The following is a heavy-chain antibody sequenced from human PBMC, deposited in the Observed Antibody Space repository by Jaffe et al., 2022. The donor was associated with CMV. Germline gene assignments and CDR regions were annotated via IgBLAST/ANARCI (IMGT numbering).Heavy chain of an antibody. V-gene: IGHV4-34*01. Sequence: QVQLQQWGAGLLKPSETLSLTCAVYGGSFSGYYWSWIRQPPGKGLEWIGEINHSGSTNYNPSLKSRVTISVDTSKNQFSLKLSSVTAADTAVYYCARVRTMVRGVITLRGGWFDPWGQGTLVTVSS. J-gene: IGHJ5*02. D-gene: IGHD3-10*01. CDR1: GGSFSGYY. CDR2: INHSGST. CDR3: ARVRTMVRGVITLRGGWFDP.